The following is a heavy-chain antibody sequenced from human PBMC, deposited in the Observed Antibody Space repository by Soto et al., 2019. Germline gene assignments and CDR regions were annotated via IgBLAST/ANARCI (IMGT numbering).Heavy chain of an antibody. Sequence: QVQLQQWGAGLLKPSETLSLTCAVYGGSFSDYYWSWIRQPPGKGLEWVGEIDHSGSTTYNPSLMRRVTISVDTSTNLSSLKLSSVTAADTAVYCCARGNWFDPWGQGTLVTVSS. V-gene: IGHV4-34*01. CDR3: ARGNWFDP. J-gene: IGHJ5*02. CDR2: IDHSGST. CDR1: GGSFSDYY.